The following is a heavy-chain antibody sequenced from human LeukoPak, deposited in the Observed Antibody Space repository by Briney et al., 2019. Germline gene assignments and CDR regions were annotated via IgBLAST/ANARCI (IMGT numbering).Heavy chain of an antibody. Sequence: GGSLRLSCAASGFTFSSYAMSWVRQAPGKGLEWVSAISGSGGSTYYADSVKGRFTISRDNSKNTLYLQMNSLRAEDTAVYYCANKDPYDILTGYSYFHYWGQGTLVTVSS. V-gene: IGHV3-23*01. CDR2: ISGSGGST. D-gene: IGHD3-9*01. CDR3: ANKDPYDILTGYSYFHY. CDR1: GFTFSSYA. J-gene: IGHJ4*02.